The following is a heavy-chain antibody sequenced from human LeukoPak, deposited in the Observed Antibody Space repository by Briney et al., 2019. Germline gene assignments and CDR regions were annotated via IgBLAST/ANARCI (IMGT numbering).Heavy chain of an antibody. J-gene: IGHJ6*03. CDR1: GYTFTVYY. Sequence: GASVKVSCKASGYTFTVYYMHWVRQAPGQGLEWMGWINPNSGGTNYAQKFQGRVTMTRDTSISTAYMELSRLRSDDTAVYYCARDNRGVTENYMDVWGKGTTVTVSS. CDR3: ARDNRGVTENYMDV. V-gene: IGHV1-2*02. CDR2: INPNSGGT. D-gene: IGHD4-23*01.